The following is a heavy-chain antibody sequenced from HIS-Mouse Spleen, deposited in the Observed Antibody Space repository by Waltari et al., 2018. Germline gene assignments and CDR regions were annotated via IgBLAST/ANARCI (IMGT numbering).Heavy chain of an antibody. CDR3: ARELEARPGAFDI. Sequence: EVQLVESGGGLIQPGGSLSLSCAASGFTVSSNYLSWVRRAPGKGLEWVSVIYSGGSTYYADSVKGRFTISRDNSKNTLYLQMNSLRAEDTAVYYCARELEARPGAFDIWGQGTMVTVSS. CDR2: IYSGGST. J-gene: IGHJ3*02. CDR1: GFTVSSNY. V-gene: IGHV3-53*01. D-gene: IGHD6-6*01.